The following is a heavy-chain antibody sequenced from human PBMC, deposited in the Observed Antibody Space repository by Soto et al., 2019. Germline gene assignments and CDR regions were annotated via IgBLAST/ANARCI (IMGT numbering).Heavy chain of an antibody. D-gene: IGHD3-10*02. V-gene: IGHV3-66*01. J-gene: IGHJ6*02. CDR3: ARAEGDLFGELLYYYGMDV. CDR1: GFTVSSNY. Sequence: PGGSLRLSCAASGFTVSSNYMSWVRQAPGKGLEWVSVIYSGGSTYYADSVKGRFTISRDNSKNTLYLQMNSLRAEDTAVYYCARAEGDLFGELLYYYGMDVWGQGTTVTVSS. CDR2: IYSGGST.